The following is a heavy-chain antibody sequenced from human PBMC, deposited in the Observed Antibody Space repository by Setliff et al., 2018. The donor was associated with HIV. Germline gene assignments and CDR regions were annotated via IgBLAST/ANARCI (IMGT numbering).Heavy chain of an antibody. CDR2: INPPGDST. J-gene: IGHJ4*02. Sequence: GESLKISCATSGFNFSSSSMSWVRQAPGRGLEWVSAINPPGDSTYYADSVRGRFTISRDNSKNTLYLQMNSLRAEDTAVYYCARDAYDSSGYYYSLDYWGQGTLVTVSS. D-gene: IGHD3-22*01. CDR3: ARDAYDSSGYYYSLDY. V-gene: IGHV3-23*01. CDR1: GFNFSSSS.